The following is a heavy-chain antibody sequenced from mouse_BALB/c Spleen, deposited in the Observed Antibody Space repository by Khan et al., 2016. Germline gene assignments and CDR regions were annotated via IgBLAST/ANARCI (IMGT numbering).Heavy chain of an antibody. D-gene: IGHD2-1*01. J-gene: IGHJ3*01. V-gene: IGHV14-3*02. Sequence: VQLQQPGAELVKPGASVKLSCTASGFNIKDTYMHWVKQRPEQGLDWIGRIDPANGNAKYDPKFQGKATITADTSSNTAYLQLSSLTSEDTAVYDCARGGNYVELGNWGQGTLVTVSA. CDR3: ARGGNYVELGN. CDR2: IDPANGNA. CDR1: GFNIKDTY.